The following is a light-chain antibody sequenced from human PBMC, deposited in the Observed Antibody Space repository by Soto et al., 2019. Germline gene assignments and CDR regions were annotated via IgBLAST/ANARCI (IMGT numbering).Light chain of an antibody. CDR1: QSISSW. CDR3: QQYHSYSLT. Sequence: DIQMTQSASTLSASVGDRVTITCRASQSISSWLAWYQQKPGKAPKLLIYKASSLESGVPSRFSGSGSGTEFTLTISSLQPDDFATYYCQQYHSYSLTFGQGTKVEIK. J-gene: IGKJ1*01. CDR2: KAS. V-gene: IGKV1-5*03.